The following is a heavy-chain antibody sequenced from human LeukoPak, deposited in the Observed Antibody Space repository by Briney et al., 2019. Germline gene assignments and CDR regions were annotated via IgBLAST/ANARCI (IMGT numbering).Heavy chain of an antibody. J-gene: IGHJ4*02. CDR1: GFTFSSNW. Sequence: PGGSLRLSCAASGFTFSSNWMSWVRQAPGKGLEWVANIKQDGSEKYYVDSVKGRFTISRDNAKNSLYLQMNSLRAEDTAVYYCARNPLRPDYWGQGTLVTVSS. V-gene: IGHV3-7*05. CDR2: IKQDGSEK. CDR3: ARNPLRPDY.